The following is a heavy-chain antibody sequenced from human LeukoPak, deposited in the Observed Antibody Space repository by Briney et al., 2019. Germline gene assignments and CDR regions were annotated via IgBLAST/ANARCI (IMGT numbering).Heavy chain of an antibody. CDR1: GGTFSSYA. V-gene: IGHV1-69*13. Sequence: SVKVSCKAPGGTFSSYAISWVRQAPGQGLEWMGGIIPIFGTANYAQKFQGRVTITADESTSTAYMELSSLRSEDTAVYYCARALNYDILTGLPAYFDYWGQGTLVTVSS. CDR2: IIPIFGTA. D-gene: IGHD3-9*01. CDR3: ARALNYDILTGLPAYFDY. J-gene: IGHJ4*02.